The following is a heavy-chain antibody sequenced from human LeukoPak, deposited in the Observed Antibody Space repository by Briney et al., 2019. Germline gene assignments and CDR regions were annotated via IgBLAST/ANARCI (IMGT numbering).Heavy chain of an antibody. V-gene: IGHV1-46*01. J-gene: IGHJ4*02. CDR3: ARVTGFDWLLYDY. CDR1: GGTFSSYA. CDR2: INPSGGST. Sequence: GSSVKLSCNASGGTFSSYAISWVRQAPGQGLEWMGIINPSGGSTSYAQKFQGRVTMTRDTSTSTVYMELSSLRSEDTAVYYCARVTGFDWLLYDYWGQGTLVTVSS. D-gene: IGHD3-9*01.